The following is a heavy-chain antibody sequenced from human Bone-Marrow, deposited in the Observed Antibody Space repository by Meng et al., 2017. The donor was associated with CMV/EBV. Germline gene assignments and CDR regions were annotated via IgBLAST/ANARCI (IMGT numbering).Heavy chain of an antibody. CDR2: IYYSGST. D-gene: IGHD3-22*01. CDR1: GVSISSNSYY. Sequence: SETLSLTCTVSGVSISSNSYYWGWIRQPPGKGLEWIGSIYYSGSTYYNPSLKSRVTISVDTSKNQFSLKLSSVTAADTAVYYCARYYYDNSGYYRTRSFDNWGQGTLVTVSS. J-gene: IGHJ4*02. CDR3: ARYYYDNSGYYRTRSFDN. V-gene: IGHV4-39*07.